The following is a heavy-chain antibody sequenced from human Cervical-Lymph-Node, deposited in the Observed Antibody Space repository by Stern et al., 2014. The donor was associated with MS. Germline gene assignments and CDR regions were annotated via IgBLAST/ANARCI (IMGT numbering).Heavy chain of an antibody. CDR1: GFTFSSYG. V-gene: IGHV3-30*03. CDR3: ARVYEDTSMLFDH. D-gene: IGHD5/OR15-5a*01. CDR2: ISYDGNHK. J-gene: IGHJ4*02. Sequence: VQLVESGGAVVQPGRSLRLSCAASGFTFSSYGMHWVRQAPGKGLEWVTVISYDGNHKYYAASVKGRFTISRDNSKNTLHLQMNSVTPDDTAIYYCARVYEDTSMLFDHWGQGTLVTVSS.